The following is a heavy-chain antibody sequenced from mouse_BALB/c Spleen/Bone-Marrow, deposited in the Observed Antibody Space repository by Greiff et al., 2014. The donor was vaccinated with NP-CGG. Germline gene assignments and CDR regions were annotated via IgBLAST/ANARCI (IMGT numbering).Heavy chain of an antibody. CDR3: NAEHGNYHYFDY. CDR1: GFNIKDYY. V-gene: IGHV14-4*02. D-gene: IGHD6-1*01. Sequence: VQLKESGAELVRSGASVKLSCTASGFNIKDYYMHWGKQRPERGLEWIGWIDPGNGDTEYAPKFQGKATMTADTSSNTAYLQLSSLTSEDTAVYYCNAEHGNYHYFDYWGQGTTLTVSS. CDR2: IDPGNGDT. J-gene: IGHJ2*01.